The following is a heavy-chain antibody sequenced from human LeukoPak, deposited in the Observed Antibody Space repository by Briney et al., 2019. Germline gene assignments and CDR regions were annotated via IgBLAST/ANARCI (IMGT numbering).Heavy chain of an antibody. CDR2: IKAKAHGGAI. D-gene: IGHD1-26*01. CDR1: GFTFINAW. J-gene: IGHJ4*02. Sequence: GGSLRLSCAASGFTFINAWMAWVRQAPGKGLEWVGRIKAKAHGGAIEYAAPVKGRFTISRDHSKNTLYLPMNSLKTEATAVYYCTTDGVGVEGATYDNWGQGTLVSVSS. CDR3: TTDGVGVEGATYDN. V-gene: IGHV3-15*01.